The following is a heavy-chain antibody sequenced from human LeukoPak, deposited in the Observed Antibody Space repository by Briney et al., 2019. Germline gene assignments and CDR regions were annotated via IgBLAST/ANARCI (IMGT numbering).Heavy chain of an antibody. CDR3: AREMATEFDY. J-gene: IGHJ4*02. D-gene: IGHD5-24*01. Sequence: GASVKVSCKASGYTFTGYYMHWVRQAPGQGLEWMGWISAYNGNTNYAQKLQGRVTMTTDTSTSTAYMELRSLRSDDTAVYYCAREMATEFDYWGQGTLVTVSS. V-gene: IGHV1-18*04. CDR1: GYTFTGYY. CDR2: ISAYNGNT.